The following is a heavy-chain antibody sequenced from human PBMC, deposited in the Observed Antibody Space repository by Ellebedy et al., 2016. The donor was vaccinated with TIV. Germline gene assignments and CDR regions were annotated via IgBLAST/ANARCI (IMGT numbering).Heavy chain of an antibody. V-gene: IGHV3-53*01. D-gene: IGHD2-2*01. CDR3: VREEYCSSSGCYYPLFFDY. CDR2: IYVSGTT. CDR1: GFSVSNNY. Sequence: GESLKISXEVSGFSVSNNYMGWVRQAPGKGLEWVSLIYVSGTTHYAESVKGRFLISRDISTNAVFLQMNGLRAEDTATYYCVREEYCSSSGCYYPLFFDYWGQGAQVAV. J-gene: IGHJ4*02.